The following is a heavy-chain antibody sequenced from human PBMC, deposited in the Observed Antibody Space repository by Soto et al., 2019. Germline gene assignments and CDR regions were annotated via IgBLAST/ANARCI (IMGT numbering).Heavy chain of an antibody. V-gene: IGHV4-59*01. Sequence: SETLSLTCSVSGGSISSYYWSWIRQPPGKGLEWIGYIYYSGSTNYNPSLKSRVTISVDTSKNQFSLKLSPVTAADTAVYYCARDRDAFDIWGQGTMVTVSS. CDR2: IYYSGST. J-gene: IGHJ3*02. CDR3: ARDRDAFDI. CDR1: GGSISSYY.